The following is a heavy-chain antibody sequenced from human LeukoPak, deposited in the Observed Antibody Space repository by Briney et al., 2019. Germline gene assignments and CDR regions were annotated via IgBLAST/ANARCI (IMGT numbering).Heavy chain of an antibody. V-gene: IGHV1-69*04. CDR3: ARAGSSGWYSSY. Sequence: SVKVSCKASGGTFSSYAISWVRQAPGQGLEWMGRIIPILGIANYAQKFQGRVTITADKSTSTAHMELSSLRSEDTAVYYCARAGSSGWYSSYWGQGTLVTVSS. CDR2: IIPILGIA. CDR1: GGTFSSYA. J-gene: IGHJ4*02. D-gene: IGHD6-19*01.